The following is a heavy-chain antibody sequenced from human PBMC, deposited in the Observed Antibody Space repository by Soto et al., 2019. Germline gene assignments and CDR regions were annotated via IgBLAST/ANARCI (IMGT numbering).Heavy chain of an antibody. D-gene: IGHD6-19*01. Sequence: QPGGSVRLSCAASGFTFSSYAMSWVRQAPGKGLEWVSAISGSGGSTYYADSVKGRFTISRDNSKNTLYLQMNSLRAEDTAVYYCAKDSVAGTFLFGVLDYWGQGTLVTVSS. CDR2: ISGSGGST. V-gene: IGHV3-23*01. CDR3: AKDSVAGTFLFGVLDY. CDR1: GFTFSSYA. J-gene: IGHJ4*02.